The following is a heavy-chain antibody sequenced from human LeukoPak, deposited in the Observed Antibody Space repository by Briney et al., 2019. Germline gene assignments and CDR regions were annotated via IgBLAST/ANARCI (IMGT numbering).Heavy chain of an antibody. V-gene: IGHV1-18*01. CDR2: ISAYNGNT. J-gene: IGHJ4*02. Sequence: ASVKVSCKASGYTFTSYGISWVRQAPGQGLEWMGWISAYNGNTNYAQKLQGRVTMTTDTSTSTAYMELSSLRSEDTAVYYCARTLAVAGPGRGFDYWGQGTLVTVSS. D-gene: IGHD6-19*01. CDR1: GYTFTSYG. CDR3: ARTLAVAGPGRGFDY.